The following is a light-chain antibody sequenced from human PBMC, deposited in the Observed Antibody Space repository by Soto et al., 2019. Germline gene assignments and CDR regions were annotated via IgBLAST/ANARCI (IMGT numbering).Light chain of an antibody. Sequence: AIQLTQSPSSLSASVGDRVTITCRAGQDIRSDLGWYQHKPGKAPRLLIHAASSLQSGVPSRFSGSASGTEFTLTISSLQPEDLASYYCQQRSNWPPITFGQGTRLEIK. J-gene: IGKJ5*01. CDR1: QDIRSD. CDR3: QQRSNWPPIT. V-gene: IGKV1-6*01. CDR2: AAS.